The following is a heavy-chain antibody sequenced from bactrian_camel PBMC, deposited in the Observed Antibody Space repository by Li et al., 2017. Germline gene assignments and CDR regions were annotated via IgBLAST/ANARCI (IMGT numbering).Heavy chain of an antibody. Sequence: VESGGGLVQPGGSLRLSCAAPGFTFSSYWMFWVRQAPGKEREFVSSIDYDGTQKYADSVKGRFTASQGAKNTVYLQMNSLKPEDTAVYYCAADPPTGGSCLRDSGYWGQGTQVTVS. D-gene: IGHD6*01. CDR2: IDYDGTQ. V-gene: IGHV3S6*01. CDR3: AADPPTGGSCLRDSGY. CDR1: GFTFSSYW. J-gene: IGHJ6*01.